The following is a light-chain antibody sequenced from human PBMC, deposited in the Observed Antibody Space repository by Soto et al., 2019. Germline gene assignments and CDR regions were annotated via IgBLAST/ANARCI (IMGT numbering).Light chain of an antibody. CDR3: QSADSHVV. V-gene: IGLV3-25*02. J-gene: IGLJ2*01. Sequence: SYELTQPPSVSVSPGQTARITCSGDALPKQYAYWYQQKPGQAPVLVIYKDSERPSGIPERFSGSSSGTTVTLTISGVQAEDEADYYCQSADSHVVFGGGTKL. CDR2: KDS. CDR1: ALPKQY.